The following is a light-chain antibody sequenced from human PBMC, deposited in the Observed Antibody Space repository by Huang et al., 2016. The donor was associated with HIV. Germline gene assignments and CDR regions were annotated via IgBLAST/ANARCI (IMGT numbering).Light chain of an antibody. CDR3: QQYNNWPPVT. CDR1: RRVSST. J-gene: IGKJ2*01. Sequence: EVVMTQSPATLSVSPGETATLSCRASRRVSSTLAWYQQKPGQAPRLLIYGASTRATGIPARFSGSGSGTEFTLTISSLQSEDFAVYYCQQYNNWPPVTFGQGTKLEIK. CDR2: GAS. V-gene: IGKV3D-15*01.